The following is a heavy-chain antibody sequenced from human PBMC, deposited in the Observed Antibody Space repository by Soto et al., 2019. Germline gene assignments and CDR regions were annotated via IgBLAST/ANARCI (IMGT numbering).Heavy chain of an antibody. J-gene: IGHJ5*02. D-gene: IGHD3-3*01. CDR3: ASYFWSGYSSWFDP. V-gene: IGHV4-61*01. CDR2: IYYSGST. Sequence: SETLSLTCTVSGGSVSSGSYYWSWIRQPPGKGLEWIGYIYYSGSTNYNPSLKSRVTISVDTSKNQFSLKLSSVTAADTAVYYCASYFWSGYSSWFDPWGQGTLVTVSS. CDR1: GGSVSSGSYY.